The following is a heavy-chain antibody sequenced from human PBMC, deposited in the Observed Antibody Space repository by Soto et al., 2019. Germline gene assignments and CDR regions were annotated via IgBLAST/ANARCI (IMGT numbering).Heavy chain of an antibody. Sequence: QLQLQESGPGLVQPSETLSLTCTVSGVSISSHGYFWGWIRQPPGKGLEWIGMISYSGSTYYSPFLKSRVTISADTSKNQLSLRLSSVTAADTAVFHCMNYNSGWKYWGQGPVVTVSS. J-gene: IGHJ4*02. CDR1: GVSISSHGYF. D-gene: IGHD5-12*01. V-gene: IGHV4-39*01. CDR2: ISYSGST. CDR3: MNYNSGWKY.